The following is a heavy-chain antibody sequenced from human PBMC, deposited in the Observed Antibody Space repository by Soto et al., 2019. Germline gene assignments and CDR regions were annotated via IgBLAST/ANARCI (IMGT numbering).Heavy chain of an antibody. J-gene: IGHJ4*02. Sequence: QFQLVQSGGEVKNNGASVKVSCKASGYTFTSHGIAWVRQAPGQGLEWMGWISAYNGNTKYAQKFQGRVTMTTDTSTSTAYMELRSLRSDDTAVYYCARDGDGYSYAFDFWGQGYLVTVSS. CDR2: ISAYNGNT. V-gene: IGHV1-18*04. D-gene: IGHD3-16*01. CDR3: ARDGDGYSYAFDF. CDR1: GYTFTSHG.